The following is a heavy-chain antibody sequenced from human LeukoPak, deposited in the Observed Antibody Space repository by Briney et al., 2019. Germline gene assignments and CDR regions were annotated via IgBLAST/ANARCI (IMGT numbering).Heavy chain of an antibody. V-gene: IGHV3-23*01. CDR1: GFTFSTYA. J-gene: IGHJ5*02. CDR2: ISISGYDA. CDR3: AKDRELLFAHCWFDL. Sequence: GGSLRLSCAASGFTFSTYAMSWVRQAPGKGLEWVSGISISGYDAYYADSVKGRFTISRDDSKNTHYLQMNRLRAEDTAIYYCAKDRELLFAHCWFDLWGQGTLVAVSS. D-gene: IGHD3-10*01.